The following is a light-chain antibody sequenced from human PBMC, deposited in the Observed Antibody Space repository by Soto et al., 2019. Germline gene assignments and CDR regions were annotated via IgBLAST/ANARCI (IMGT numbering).Light chain of an antibody. J-gene: IGLJ1*01. V-gene: IGLV1-40*01. CDR3: QSYDSSLSAHYV. CDR2: GNS. Sequence: QSVLTQPPSVSGAPGQRVTISCTGSSSNIGAGYDVHWYQQLPGRAPKLLIYGNSNRPSGVPDRFSGSKSGTSASLAITGLQAEDEADYYCQSYDSSLSAHYVFGTGTKLTVL. CDR1: SSNIGAGYD.